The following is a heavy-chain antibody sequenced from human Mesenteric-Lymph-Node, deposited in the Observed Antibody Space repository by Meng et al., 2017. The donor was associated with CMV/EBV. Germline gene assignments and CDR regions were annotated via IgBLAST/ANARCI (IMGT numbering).Heavy chain of an antibody. D-gene: IGHD3-10*01. CDR2: ISRSGANT. CDR1: GFTFSSYA. Sequence: GESLKISCAASGFTFSSYAVSWVRQAPGKGLEWVSTISRSGANTYYADSLKGRFTISRDNSKNTLYLQMNSLRAEDTAVYYCARRRSGSYRFDPWGQGTLVTVSS. J-gene: IGHJ5*02. CDR3: ARRRSGSYRFDP. V-gene: IGHV3-23*01.